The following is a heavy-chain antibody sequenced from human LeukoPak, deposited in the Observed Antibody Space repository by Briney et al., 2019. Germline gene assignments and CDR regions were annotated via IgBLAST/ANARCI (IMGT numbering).Heavy chain of an antibody. V-gene: IGHV3-23*01. CDR3: TTACCGGDSVHY. Sequence: GGSLRLSCAASGFTFTSYSMNWVRQAPGKGLEWVSTISGGGGSTYYADSVKGRFTISRDNSKNTLYLQVNSLRAEDTAVYYCTTACCGGDSVHYWGQGTLVTVSS. D-gene: IGHD2-21*02. CDR1: GFTFTSYS. J-gene: IGHJ4*02. CDR2: ISGGGGST.